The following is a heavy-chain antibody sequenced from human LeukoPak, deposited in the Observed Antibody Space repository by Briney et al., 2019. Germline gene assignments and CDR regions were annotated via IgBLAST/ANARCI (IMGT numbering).Heavy chain of an antibody. Sequence: ASVKVSCKASGYTFTDYHIYWLRQAPGQGLERMGWNNPNSGGTNYAQKFQGRVTMTRDTSTNTAYMELSRLTSDDTAVYFCARVRAIAATGTGARYFQDWGQGTLVTVSS. CDR1: GYTFTDYH. D-gene: IGHD1-1*01. CDR3: ARVRAIAATGTGARYFQD. CDR2: NNPNSGGT. J-gene: IGHJ1*01. V-gene: IGHV1-2*02.